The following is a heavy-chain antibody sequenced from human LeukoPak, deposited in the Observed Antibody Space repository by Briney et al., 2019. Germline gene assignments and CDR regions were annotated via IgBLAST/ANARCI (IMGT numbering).Heavy chain of an antibody. D-gene: IGHD2-15*01. Sequence: ASVKVSCKASGYTFTGYYMHWVRQAPGPGLEWMGWINPNSGGTNYAQKFQGRVTMTRYTSISTAYMELSRLRSDDTAVYYCARDRAKTFRHVVVKLDYWGQGTLSPSPQ. J-gene: IGHJ4*02. V-gene: IGHV1-2*02. CDR2: INPNSGGT. CDR1: GYTFTGYY. CDR3: ARDRAKTFRHVVVKLDY.